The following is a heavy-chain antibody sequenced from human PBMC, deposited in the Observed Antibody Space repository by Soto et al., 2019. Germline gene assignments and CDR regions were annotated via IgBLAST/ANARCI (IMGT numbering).Heavy chain of an antibody. J-gene: IGHJ4*02. V-gene: IGHV4-59*08. CDR1: GGSICNYY. CDR3: ARLEGLATISYYFEF. Sequence: SETLSLTCTVSGGSICNYYWSWIRQPPGKGLEWIGYIHYRGNTNYNPSLQSRVTISLDTSKSQFSLKLNSVTAADSAVYFCARLEGLATISYYFEFWGPGALVTVSS. CDR2: IHYRGNT. D-gene: IGHD5-12*01.